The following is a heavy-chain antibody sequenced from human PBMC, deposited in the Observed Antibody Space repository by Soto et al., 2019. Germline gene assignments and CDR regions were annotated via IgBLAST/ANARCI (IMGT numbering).Heavy chain of an antibody. CDR2: IIPIFGTA. CDR1: GGTFISYA. V-gene: IGHV1-69*13. J-gene: IGHJ6*02. D-gene: IGHD2-2*01. Sequence: SVKVSCKASGGTFISYAISWVRQAPGQGLEWMGGIIPIFGTANYAQKFQGRVTITADESTSTAYMELSSLRSEDTAVYYCARGYCSSTSCYRYYYGMDVWGQGTTVTVSS. CDR3: ARGYCSSTSCYRYYYGMDV.